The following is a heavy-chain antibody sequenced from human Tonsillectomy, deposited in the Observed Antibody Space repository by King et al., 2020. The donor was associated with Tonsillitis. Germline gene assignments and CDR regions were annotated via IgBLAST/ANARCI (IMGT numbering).Heavy chain of an antibody. J-gene: IGHJ4*02. CDR1: GFTLSSYA. D-gene: IGHD2/OR15-2a*01. CDR3: ANEWFLDY. CDR2: ISGSGVSP. Sequence: VQLVESGGDLVQPGESLRLSCAASGFTLSSYAMNWVRQTPGKGLEWVSGISGSGVSPYYADSVKGRFTISRDNSKNTLYLQMNSLRAEDTAVYYCANEWFLDYWGQGTLVTVSS. V-gene: IGHV3-23*04.